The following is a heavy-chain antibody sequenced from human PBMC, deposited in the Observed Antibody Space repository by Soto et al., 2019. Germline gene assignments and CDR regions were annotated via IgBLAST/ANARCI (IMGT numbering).Heavy chain of an antibody. CDR2: ISAYSGNT. J-gene: IGHJ5*02. CDR3: ARDLSSSGWYGWFDP. V-gene: IGHV1-18*01. D-gene: IGHD6-19*01. CDR1: GYTFTSYG. Sequence: QVQLVQSGAEVKKPGASVKVSCKASGYTFTSYGISWVRQAPGQGLEWMGWISAYSGNTNYAQKLQGRVTMTTDTSTSTAYMELRRLRSDDTAVYYCARDLSSSGWYGWFDPWGQGTLVTVSS.